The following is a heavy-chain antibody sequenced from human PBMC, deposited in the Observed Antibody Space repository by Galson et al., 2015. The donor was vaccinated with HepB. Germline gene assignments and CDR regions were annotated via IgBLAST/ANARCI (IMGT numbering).Heavy chain of an antibody. Sequence: SVKVSCKASGYTFTGYYMHWVRQAPGQGLEWMGWIDPKSGDTHYAQKFQGRVTMTRDTSISTAYMELSRLRSDDTAVYYCAEGLGDYYFDYWGQGTLVTVSS. CDR1: GYTFTGYY. V-gene: IGHV1-2*02. CDR3: AEGLGDYYFDY. D-gene: IGHD2-21*02. J-gene: IGHJ4*02. CDR2: IDPKSGDT.